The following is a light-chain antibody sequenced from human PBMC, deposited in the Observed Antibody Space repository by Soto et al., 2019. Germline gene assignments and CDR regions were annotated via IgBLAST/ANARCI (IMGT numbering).Light chain of an antibody. Sequence: EVVMTQSPATLSVSAGERATLSCRASQNVNTNLAWYQQKPGQSPRLLIYGATSRATGIPARFSGSGSGTEFTLTISSLQSEDFAVYYCQQYNNWPRSFGGGTKVDIK. J-gene: IGKJ4*01. CDR3: QQYNNWPRS. CDR1: QNVNTN. V-gene: IGKV3-15*01. CDR2: GAT.